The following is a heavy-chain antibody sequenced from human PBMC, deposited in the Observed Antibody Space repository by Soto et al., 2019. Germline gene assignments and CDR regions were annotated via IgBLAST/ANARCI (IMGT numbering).Heavy chain of an antibody. D-gene: IGHD3-22*01. V-gene: IGHV4-39*01. CDR1: GGSISSSSYY. CDR3: ARQYYYDSSGYYLDY. CDR2: IYYSGST. J-gene: IGHJ4*02. Sequence: SETLSLTCTVSGGSISSSSYYWGWIRQPPGKGLEWIGSIYYSGSTYYNPSLKSRVTISVDTSKNQFSLKLSSVTAADTAVYYCARQYYYDSSGYYLDYSGQGTLGTVSS.